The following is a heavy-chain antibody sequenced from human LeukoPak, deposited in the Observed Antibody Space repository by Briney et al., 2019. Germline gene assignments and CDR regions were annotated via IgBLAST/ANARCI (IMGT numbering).Heavy chain of an antibody. CDR2: ISSSSSTI. D-gene: IGHD3-16*02. V-gene: IGHV3-48*01. J-gene: IGHJ4*02. CDR1: GFTFSSYS. CDR3: ARPYDYVWGSYPSGY. Sequence: PGGSLRLSCAASGFTFSSYSMNWVRQAPGKGLEWVSYISSSSSTIYYADSVKGRFTISRDNVKNSLYLQMNSLRAEDTAVYYCARPYDYVWGSYPSGYWGQGTLVTVSS.